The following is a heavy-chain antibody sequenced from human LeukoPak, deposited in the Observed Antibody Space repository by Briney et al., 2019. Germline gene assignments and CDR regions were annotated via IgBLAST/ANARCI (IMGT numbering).Heavy chain of an antibody. CDR1: VGSISSSSYY. Sequence: SETLSLTCTVSVGSISSSSYYWGWIRQPPGKGLEWIGSIYYSGSTYYNPSLKSRVTISVDTSKNQFSLKLSSVTAADTAVYYCARHLRWLQLRTDYWGQGTLVTVSS. D-gene: IGHD5-24*01. CDR3: ARHLRWLQLRTDY. J-gene: IGHJ4*02. CDR2: IYYSGST. V-gene: IGHV4-39*01.